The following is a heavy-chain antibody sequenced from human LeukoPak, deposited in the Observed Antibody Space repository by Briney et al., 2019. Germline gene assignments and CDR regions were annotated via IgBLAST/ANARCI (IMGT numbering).Heavy chain of an antibody. CDR3: ARASDYGGPHDY. J-gene: IGHJ4*02. CDR1: GFTFDDYG. CDR2: IYSGGST. V-gene: IGHV3-53*01. Sequence: GGSLRLSCAASGFTFDDYGMSWVRQAPGKGLEGVSVIYSGGSTYYADSVKGRFTISRDNSKNTLYLQMNSLRAEDTAVYYCARASDYGGPHDYWGQGTLVTVSS. D-gene: IGHD4-23*01.